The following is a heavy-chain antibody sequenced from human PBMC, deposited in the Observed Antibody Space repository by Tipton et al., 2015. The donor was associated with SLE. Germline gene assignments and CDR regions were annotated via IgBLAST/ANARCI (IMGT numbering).Heavy chain of an antibody. Sequence: QVQLVQSGAEVKKPGASVKVSCKASGYTFTTYGFNWVRQAPGQGLEWMGWISADNGKTIYAQKLQGRLTMTTDTSTSTAYMELRSLRSDDTAVYYCAREDPGGYSYGRSYYLDYWGQGPLVAVSS. V-gene: IGHV1-18*01. CDR2: ISADNGKT. D-gene: IGHD5-18*01. CDR1: GYTFTTYG. J-gene: IGHJ4*02. CDR3: AREDPGGYSYGRSYYLDY.